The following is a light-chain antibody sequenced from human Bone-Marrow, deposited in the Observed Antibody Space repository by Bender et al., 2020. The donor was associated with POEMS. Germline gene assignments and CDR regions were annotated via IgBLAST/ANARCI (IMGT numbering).Light chain of an antibody. CDR2: YDS. V-gene: IGLV3-21*04. J-gene: IGLJ2*01. CDR1: NIEKKS. Sequence: SYVLTQAPSVSVAPGQTARLACGGNNIEKKSVHWLQQKPGQAPVLVIFYDSDRPSGSPERFSGSNSWNTATLTISRVEAGDEAVYYCQVWYGRSDQPIIGGGTRLAVL. CDR3: QVWYGRSDQPI.